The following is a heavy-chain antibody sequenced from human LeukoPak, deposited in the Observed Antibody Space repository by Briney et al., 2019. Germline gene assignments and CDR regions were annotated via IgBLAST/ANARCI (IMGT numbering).Heavy chain of an antibody. CDR3: AKDFGEVLGWATLDYFDY. D-gene: IGHD2-8*02. Sequence: GGSLRLSCAASGFTFSSYGMHWVRQAPGKGLEWVAFIRYDGSNKYYADSVKGRFTISRDNSKNTLYLQMNSLRAEDTAVYYCAKDFGEVLGWATLDYFDYWGQGTLVTVSS. CDR2: IRYDGSNK. J-gene: IGHJ4*02. CDR1: GFTFSSYG. V-gene: IGHV3-30*02.